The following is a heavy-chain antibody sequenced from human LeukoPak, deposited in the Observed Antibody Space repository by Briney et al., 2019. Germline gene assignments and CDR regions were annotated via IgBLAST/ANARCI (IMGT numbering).Heavy chain of an antibody. V-gene: IGHV3-7*01. D-gene: IGHD6-19*01. Sequence: GGSLRLSCAASGFTFSRHWMTWVRQAPGKALEWVANIKRDGREKNYVDSVEGRFSISRDNVENSLHLQMNSLRAEDTAVYYCARVCVSGWTECMDYWGQGILVTVST. CDR1: GFTFSRHW. CDR3: ARVCVSGWTECMDY. CDR2: IKRDGREK. J-gene: IGHJ4*02.